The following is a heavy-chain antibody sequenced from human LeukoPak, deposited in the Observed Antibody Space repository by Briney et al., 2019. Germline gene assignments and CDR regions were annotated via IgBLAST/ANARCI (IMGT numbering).Heavy chain of an antibody. Sequence: SETLSLTCAVYGGSFSGYYWNWIRQPPGKGLEWIGEINHSGSTNYNSSLKSRVTISIDTSKNQLSLKLSSVTAADTAVYYCARGLMITMMYGDSSGAYGYWGQGTLVTVSS. V-gene: IGHV4-34*01. CDR2: INHSGST. D-gene: IGHD3-22*01. CDR3: ARGLMITMMYGDSSGAYGY. J-gene: IGHJ4*02. CDR1: GGSFSGYY.